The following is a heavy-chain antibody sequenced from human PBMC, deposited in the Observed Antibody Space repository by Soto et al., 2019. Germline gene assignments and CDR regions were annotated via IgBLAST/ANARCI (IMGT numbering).Heavy chain of an antibody. J-gene: IGHJ4*02. D-gene: IGHD3-22*01. V-gene: IGHV3-21*01. CDR2: ISSNGNYI. Sequence: GGSLRLSCRASGFTFSDVAMSWVRQAPGKGLEWVSSISSNGNYIYYADSMKGRFTISRDNAEKSLYLQMNSLRGEDTAVYYCARGTHYYDSIGYSHFFDYWGQGTLVTVSS. CDR3: ARGTHYYDSIGYSHFFDY. CDR1: GFTFSDVA.